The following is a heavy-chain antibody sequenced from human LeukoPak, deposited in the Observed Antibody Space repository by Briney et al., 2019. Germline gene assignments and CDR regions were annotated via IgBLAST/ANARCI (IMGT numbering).Heavy chain of an antibody. Sequence: SETLSLTCTVSGGSISSYYWSWIRQPPGKGLEWIGYIYYSGSTNYNPSLKSRVTISVDTSKNQFSLKLSPVTAADTAVYYCARDAPRIDAFDIWGQGTMVTVSS. CDR3: ARDAPRIDAFDI. CDR2: IYYSGST. D-gene: IGHD2-15*01. J-gene: IGHJ3*02. V-gene: IGHV4-59*01. CDR1: GGSISSYY.